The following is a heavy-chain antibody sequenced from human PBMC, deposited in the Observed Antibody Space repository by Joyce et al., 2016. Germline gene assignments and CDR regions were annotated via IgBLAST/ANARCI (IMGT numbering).Heavy chain of an antibody. J-gene: IGHJ4*02. CDR1: GDSISPYY. Sequence: QVRLQESGPGLVKPSETLSLTCSVSGDSISPYYWAWLRQPPGKRLEWIGNVHYSGSTNPNPSLKRRVFMSVETPKKQFSLTLTSVTSLDTAVYYCARHTGEMAMASLDYWGPGILVTVSS. D-gene: IGHD5-24*01. V-gene: IGHV4-59*08. CDR2: VHYSGST. CDR3: ARHTGEMAMASLDY.